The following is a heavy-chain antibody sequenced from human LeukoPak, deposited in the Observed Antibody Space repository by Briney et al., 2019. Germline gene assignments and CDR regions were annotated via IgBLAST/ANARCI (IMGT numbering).Heavy chain of an antibody. CDR3: ARGLGSGSYYHY. CDR2: IYTSGST. Sequence: SETLSLTCTVSGGSISSYYWSWIRRPAGKGLEWIGRIYTSGSTNYNPSLKSRVTISVDTSKNQFSLKLSSVTAADTAVYYCARGLGSGSYYHYWGQXTLXXVSS. V-gene: IGHV4-4*07. J-gene: IGHJ4*02. D-gene: IGHD3-10*01. CDR1: GGSISSYY.